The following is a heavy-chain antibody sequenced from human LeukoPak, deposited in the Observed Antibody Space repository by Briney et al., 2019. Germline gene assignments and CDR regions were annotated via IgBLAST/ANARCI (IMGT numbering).Heavy chain of an antibody. CDR3: ARHENRVTLNWFDP. V-gene: IGHV4-39*01. Sequence: SGTLSLTCTVSGGSISSSSYYWGWIRQPPGKGLEWIGSIYYSGSTYYNPSLKSRVTISVDTSKNQFSLKLSSVTAADTAVYYCARHENRVTLNWFDPWGQGTLVTVSS. CDR1: GGSISSSSYY. CDR2: IYYSGST. D-gene: IGHD3-10*01. J-gene: IGHJ5*02.